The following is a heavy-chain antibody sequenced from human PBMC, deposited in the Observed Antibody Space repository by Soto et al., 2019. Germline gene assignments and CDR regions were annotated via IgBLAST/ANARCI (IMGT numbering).Heavy chain of an antibody. V-gene: IGHV1-18*01. CDR2: ISTYNGNT. Sequence: QVQLVQYGAEVKKPGASVKVSCKASGYTFITYGVSWVRQAPGQGLDWLGWISTYNGNTRYAERLQGRVTMTTDTTTNTAYMELRNLRSDDTAVYYCARGPTDYYDNSANYFLDYWGQGTLVTVSS. CDR3: ARGPTDYYDNSANYFLDY. J-gene: IGHJ4*02. D-gene: IGHD3-22*01. CDR1: GYTFITYG.